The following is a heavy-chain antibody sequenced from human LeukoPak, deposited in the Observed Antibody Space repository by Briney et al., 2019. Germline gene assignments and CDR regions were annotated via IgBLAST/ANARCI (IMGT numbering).Heavy chain of an antibody. D-gene: IGHD5-18*01. CDR1: GYSISSGSY. CDR3: AVNRAYTFWFAD. CDR2: IYHSGST. Sequence: SETLSLTCEASGYSISSGSYWGWIRQPPGKGLEWFGSIYHSGSTYYKPSLKSRATISVDTSKNRFSLKLTSVTAADTATYYCAVNRAYTFWFADWGQGALVTVSS. V-gene: IGHV4-38-2*01. J-gene: IGHJ4*02.